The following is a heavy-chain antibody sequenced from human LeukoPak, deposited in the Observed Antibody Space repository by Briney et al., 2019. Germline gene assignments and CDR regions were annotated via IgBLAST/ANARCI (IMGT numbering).Heavy chain of an antibody. J-gene: IGHJ4*02. D-gene: IGHD3-9*01. CDR2: INAGNGNT. Sequence: ASVKVSCKASGYTFTSYAMHWVRQAPGQGLEWMGWINAGNGNTKYSQKFQGRVTITRDTSASTAYMELSSLRSEDTAVYYCARDEEYYDILTGPLDYWGQGTLVTVSS. V-gene: IGHV1-3*01. CDR3: ARDEEYYDILTGPLDY. CDR1: GYTFTSYA.